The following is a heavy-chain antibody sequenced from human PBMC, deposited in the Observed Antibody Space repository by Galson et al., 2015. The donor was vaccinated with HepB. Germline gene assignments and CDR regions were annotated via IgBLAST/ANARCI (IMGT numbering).Heavy chain of an antibody. Sequence: QSGAEVKKPGESLRISCKGSGYSFTSYWISWVRQMPGKGLEWMGRIDPSDSYTNYSPSFQGHVTISADKSISTAYLQWSSLKASDTAMYYCARHLFLPGAGARHAFDIWGQGTMVTVSS. V-gene: IGHV5-10-1*01. D-gene: IGHD1-26*01. J-gene: IGHJ3*02. CDR3: ARHLFLPGAGARHAFDI. CDR1: GYSFTSYW. CDR2: IDPSDSYT.